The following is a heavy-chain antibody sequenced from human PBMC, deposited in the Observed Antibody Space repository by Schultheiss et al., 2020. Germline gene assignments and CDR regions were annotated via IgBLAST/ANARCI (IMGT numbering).Heavy chain of an antibody. V-gene: IGHV3-15*07. CDR3: ARDLARYEDIDY. D-gene: IGHD2-2*01. J-gene: IGHJ4*02. CDR1: GFTFNNYG. CDR2: IKSNGDGGTT. Sequence: GGSLRLSCAASGFTFNNYGLYWVRQAPGKGLEWVGRIKSNGDGGTTDYAAPVKGRFTISRDNSKNTLYLQMNSLRAEDTAVYYCARDLARYEDIDYWGQGTLVTVSS.